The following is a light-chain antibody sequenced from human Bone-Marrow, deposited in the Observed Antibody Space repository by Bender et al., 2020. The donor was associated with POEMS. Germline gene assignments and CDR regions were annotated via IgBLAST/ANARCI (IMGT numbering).Light chain of an antibody. Sequence: QSALTQPASVSGSPGQSLTISCSGTSSDVVGYNLVSWYQQHPGKAPKLMIYEVSKRPSGVSTRFSGSKSGNTASLTISGLQAEDEADYYCCSYAGTRVFGGGTKLTVL. CDR3: CSYAGTRV. V-gene: IGLV2-23*02. J-gene: IGLJ3*02. CDR2: EVS. CDR1: SSDVVGYNL.